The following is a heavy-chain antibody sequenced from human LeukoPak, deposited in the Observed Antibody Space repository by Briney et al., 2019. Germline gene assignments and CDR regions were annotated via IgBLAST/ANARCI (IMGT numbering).Heavy chain of an antibody. Sequence: WETLSLTCTVSGGSISSYYWSWIRQPAGKGLVWIGRIYTSGSTNYNPSLKSRVTMSVDTSKNQFSLRLSSVTAADTAVYYCARGRRGAKRNAFDIWGQGTMVTVSS. V-gene: IGHV4-4*07. D-gene: IGHD3-10*01. CDR3: ARGRRGAKRNAFDI. CDR2: IYTSGST. CDR1: GGSISSYY. J-gene: IGHJ3*02.